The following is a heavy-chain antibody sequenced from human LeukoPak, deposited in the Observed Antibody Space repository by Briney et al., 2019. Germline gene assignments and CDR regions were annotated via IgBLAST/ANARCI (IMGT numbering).Heavy chain of an antibody. CDR1: GYTFTSYG. Sequence: ASVKVSCKASGYTFTSYGISWVRQAPGQGLEWMGWISAYNGNTNYAQKLQGRVTMTTDTSTSTAYMELRSLRSDDTAVYYCARHDTIVAGYLGDAFDIWGQGTMVTVSS. J-gene: IGHJ3*02. CDR2: ISAYNGNT. CDR3: ARHDTIVAGYLGDAFDI. D-gene: IGHD5-12*01. V-gene: IGHV1-18*01.